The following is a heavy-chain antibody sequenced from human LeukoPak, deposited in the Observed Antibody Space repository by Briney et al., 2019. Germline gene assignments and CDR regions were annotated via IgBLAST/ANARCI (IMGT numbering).Heavy chain of an antibody. CDR1: GGSISSYY. V-gene: IGHV4-4*07. Sequence: YPSETLSLTCTVSGGSISSYYWSWIRQPAGKGLEWVGRIYTSGSPNYNPSLKSRATMSVDTSKNQFSLKLSSVTAADTAVYYCARVLYRTMVRGVRGEAWFDPWGQGTLVTVSS. CDR3: ARVLYRTMVRGVRGEAWFDP. J-gene: IGHJ5*02. CDR2: IYTSGSP. D-gene: IGHD3-10*01.